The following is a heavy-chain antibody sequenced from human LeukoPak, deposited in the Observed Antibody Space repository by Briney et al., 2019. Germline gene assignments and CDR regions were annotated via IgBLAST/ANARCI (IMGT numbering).Heavy chain of an antibody. V-gene: IGHV4-59*08. CDR2: IYYTGAT. D-gene: IGHD6-19*01. Sequence: PSETLSLTCTVSGGSISTYWTWIRQPPGKGLEWIGYIYYTGATSYNPSLKSRVIISVDTSKKQFSLKLTSETAADTAVYYCARYGGSGWVIDNWGQGTLVTVSS. J-gene: IGHJ4*02. CDR1: GGSISTY. CDR3: ARYGGSGWVIDN.